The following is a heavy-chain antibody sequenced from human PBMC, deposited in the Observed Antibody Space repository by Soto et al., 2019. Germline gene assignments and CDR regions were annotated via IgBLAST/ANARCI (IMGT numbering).Heavy chain of an antibody. D-gene: IGHD3-22*01. J-gene: IGHJ4*02. V-gene: IGHV4-39*01. CDR1: GGSISSSSYY. CDR2: IYYSGST. CDR3: ARNYDSSGYYSYGVQSDFDY. Sequence: QLQLQESGPGLVKPSETLSLTCTVSGGSISSSSYYWGWIRQPPGKGLEWIGSIYYSGSTYYNPSLKSRVTISVDTSKNQFSLKLSSVTAADTAVYYCARNYDSSGYYSYGVQSDFDYWGQGTLVTVSS.